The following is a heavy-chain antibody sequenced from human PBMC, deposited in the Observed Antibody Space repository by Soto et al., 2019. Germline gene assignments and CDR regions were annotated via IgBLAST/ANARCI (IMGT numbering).Heavy chain of an antibody. D-gene: IGHD2-2*01. CDR1: GFTFSNNA. J-gene: IGHJ6*02. V-gene: IGHV3-23*01. Sequence: GGSLRLSCGASGFTFSNNAMTWVRQAPGKGLEWLSSISDDGDSKYYADYVKGRFAVSRDNSNNTLFLHMNSLGAEDTAVYYCAKSLSTAVNYGLDVWGQGTSVTVSS. CDR2: ISDDGDSK. CDR3: AKSLSTAVNYGLDV.